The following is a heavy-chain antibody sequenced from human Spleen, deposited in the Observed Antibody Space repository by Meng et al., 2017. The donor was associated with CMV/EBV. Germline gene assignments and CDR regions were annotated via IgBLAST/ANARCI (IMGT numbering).Heavy chain of an antibody. Sequence: CKASGYSFTTYGISWLRQAPGQGLEWMGWISAHNNNINYAQKFQGRVTMTADTSTSTTYMELRSLRSDDTAVYYCARDRATRAYYFDYWGQGTLVTVSS. CDR1: GYSFTTYG. J-gene: IGHJ4*02. CDR3: ARDRATRAYYFDY. V-gene: IGHV1-18*04. CDR2: ISAHNNNI. D-gene: IGHD2-15*01.